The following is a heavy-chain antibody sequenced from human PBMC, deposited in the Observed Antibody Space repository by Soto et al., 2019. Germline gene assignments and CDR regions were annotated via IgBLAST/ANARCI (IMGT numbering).Heavy chain of an antibody. CDR2: ISSSSSYI. V-gene: IGHV3-21*01. Sequence: EVQLVESGGGLVKPGGSLRLSCAASGFTFSSYSMNWVRQAPGKGLEWVSSISSSSSYIYYADSVKGRFTISRDNAKNSLYLQMNGLRAEDTAVYYCARDPAMVRDYWGQGTLVTVSS. CDR3: ARDPAMVRDY. J-gene: IGHJ4*02. CDR1: GFTFSSYS. D-gene: IGHD3-10*01.